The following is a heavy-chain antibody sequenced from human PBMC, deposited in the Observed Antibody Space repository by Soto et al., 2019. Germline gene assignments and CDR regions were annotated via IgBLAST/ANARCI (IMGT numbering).Heavy chain of an antibody. CDR3: ARGYGCNYWYFDN. CDR2: ITSSSNYM. J-gene: IGHJ4*02. CDR1: GFTFSSYS. Sequence: GGSLRLSCAASGFTFSSYSMNWVRQAPGKGLEWVSSITSSSNYMYYADSLKGRFTVSRDNAKNSLYLQMNSLRAEDTAVYYCARGYGCNYWYFDNWGQGTLVTVS. D-gene: IGHD4-4*01. V-gene: IGHV3-21*01.